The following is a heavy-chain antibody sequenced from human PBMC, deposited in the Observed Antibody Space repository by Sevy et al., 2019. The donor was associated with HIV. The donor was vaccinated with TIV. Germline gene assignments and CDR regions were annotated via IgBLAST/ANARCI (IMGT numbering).Heavy chain of an antibody. J-gene: IGHJ4*02. CDR1: GFTFSSYA. D-gene: IGHD3-22*01. CDR2: ISGSGGST. Sequence: GGSLRLSCAASGFTFSSYAMSWVRQAPGKGLEWVSAISGSGGSTYYADSVKGRFTISRDNSKNTLYLQMNSLRAEDTAVYYCAKEAPYYYDSSGYYSNPHYFDYWGQGTLVTVSS. CDR3: AKEAPYYYDSSGYYSNPHYFDY. V-gene: IGHV3-23*01.